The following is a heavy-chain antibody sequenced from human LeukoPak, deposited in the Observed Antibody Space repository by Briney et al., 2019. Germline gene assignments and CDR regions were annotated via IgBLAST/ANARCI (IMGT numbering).Heavy chain of an antibody. CDR2: ISYDGSNK. J-gene: IGHJ3*02. D-gene: IGHD2-15*01. Sequence: GGSLRLSCAASGFTFSSYAMHWVRQAPGKGLEWVAVISYDGSNKYYADSVKGRFAISRDNSKNTLYLQMNSLRAEDTAVYYCATKRGSASVGAFDIWGQGTMVTVSS. V-gene: IGHV3-30*09. CDR1: GFTFSSYA. CDR3: ATKRGSASVGAFDI.